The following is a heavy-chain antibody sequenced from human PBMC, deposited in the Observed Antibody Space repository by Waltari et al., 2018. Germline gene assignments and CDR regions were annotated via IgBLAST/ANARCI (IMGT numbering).Heavy chain of an antibody. D-gene: IGHD2-21*01. CDR1: GGTFSSYT. V-gene: IGHV1-69*02. CDR3: ARVWSFAGYYYYGMDV. J-gene: IGHJ6*02. CDR2: IIPILGIA. Sequence: QVQLVQSGAEVKKPGSSVKVSCKASGGTFSSYTISWVRQAPGQGLEWMGRIIPILGIANYEQKFQGRVTITADKSTSTAYMELSSVTAADTAVYYCARVWSFAGYYYYGMDVWGQGTTVTVSS.